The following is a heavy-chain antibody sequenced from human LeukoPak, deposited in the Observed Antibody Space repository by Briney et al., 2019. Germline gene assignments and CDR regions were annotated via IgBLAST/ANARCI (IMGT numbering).Heavy chain of an antibody. Sequence: GASVKVSCKASGYTFTNYGISWVRQAPGQGLEWMGWISAYSGNTNYAQNLQGRVTMTTVTSTSTAYMELRSLRSDDTAVYYCARAPDDYDFWSGPFDYWGRGTLVTVSS. J-gene: IGHJ4*02. D-gene: IGHD3-3*01. CDR1: GYTFTNYG. CDR3: ARAPDDYDFWSGPFDY. V-gene: IGHV1-18*01. CDR2: ISAYSGNT.